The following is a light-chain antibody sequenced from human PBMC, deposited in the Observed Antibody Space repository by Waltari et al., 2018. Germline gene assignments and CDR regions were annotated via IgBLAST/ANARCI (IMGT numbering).Light chain of an antibody. CDR1: SSDVGGYNL. CDR2: EVA. Sequence: QSALTQPASVSGSPGQSITISCAGTSSDVGGYNLVSWYQQHPGTAPNLMIYEVAVRPSGVSYRFPGSRAGNTASLTLSGLQAEDEADYYCCSYAGASTYVFGTGTKLTVL. V-gene: IGLV2-23*02. CDR3: CSYAGASTYV. J-gene: IGLJ1*01.